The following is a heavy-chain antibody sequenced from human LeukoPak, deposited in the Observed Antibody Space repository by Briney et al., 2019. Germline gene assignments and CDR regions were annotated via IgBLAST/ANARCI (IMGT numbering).Heavy chain of an antibody. D-gene: IGHD3-22*01. CDR3: ARGDSSGYRRPYYYYYYMDV. Sequence: PGGSLRLSCAASGFTFSSYSMNWVRQAPGKGLEWVSYISSSSSTIYYADSVKGRFTISRDNAKNSLYLQMNSLRAEDTAVYYCARGDSSGYRRPYYYYYYMDVWGKGTTVTVSS. V-gene: IGHV3-48*01. J-gene: IGHJ6*03. CDR2: ISSSSSTI. CDR1: GFTFSSYS.